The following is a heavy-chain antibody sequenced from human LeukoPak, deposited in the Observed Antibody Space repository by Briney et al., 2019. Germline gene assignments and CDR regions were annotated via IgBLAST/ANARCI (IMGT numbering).Heavy chain of an antibody. J-gene: IGHJ4*02. D-gene: IGHD3-10*01. Sequence: ASVKVSCKAFGYTFTSYYMHWVRQAPGQGLEWMGIINPSGGSTSYPQKFQGRVTMTRDTSTMTVYMELTSLRSEDTAVYYCVRERERGTYFIWGQGTLVTVSS. V-gene: IGHV1-46*01. CDR3: VRERERGTYFI. CDR1: GYTFTSYY. CDR2: INPSGGST.